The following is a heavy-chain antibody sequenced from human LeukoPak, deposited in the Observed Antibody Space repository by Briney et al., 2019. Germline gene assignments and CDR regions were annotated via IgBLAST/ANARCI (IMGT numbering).Heavy chain of an antibody. CDR2: ISGSGGST. CDR1: GFTFSSYA. J-gene: IGHJ4*02. Sequence: GGSLRPSCAASGFTFSSYAMSWVRQAPGKGLEWVSAISGSGGSTYHADSVKGRFTISRDNSKNTLYLQMNSLRAEDTAVYYCAKGPDYYDSSGYDYWGQGTLVTVSS. D-gene: IGHD3-22*01. CDR3: AKGPDYYDSSGYDY. V-gene: IGHV3-23*01.